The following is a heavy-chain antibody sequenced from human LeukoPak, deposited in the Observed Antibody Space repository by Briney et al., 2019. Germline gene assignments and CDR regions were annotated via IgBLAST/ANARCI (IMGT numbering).Heavy chain of an antibody. Sequence: SETLSLTCTVSGGSISGFYWSWIRRPPGKGLEWIGYIYCSGSTNYNPSLKSRVTISVDTSKNQFSLKLSSVTAADTAVYYCASHSGYDFSYFDYWGQGTLVTVSS. CDR2: IYCSGST. D-gene: IGHD5-12*01. J-gene: IGHJ4*02. V-gene: IGHV4-59*01. CDR3: ASHSGYDFSYFDY. CDR1: GGSISGFY.